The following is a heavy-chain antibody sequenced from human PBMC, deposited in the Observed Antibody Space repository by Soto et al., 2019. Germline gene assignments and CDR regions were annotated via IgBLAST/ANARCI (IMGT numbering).Heavy chain of an antibody. D-gene: IGHD6-19*01. J-gene: IGHJ4*02. CDR3: ASERRLAVAAPGY. CDR1: GFTLSSYT. V-gene: IGHV3-30-3*01. CDR2: ISSDGSNK. Sequence: QVQLVQSGGDVVQPGRSLRLSCAASGFTLSSYTMYWVRQAPGKGLEWVATISSDGSNKDYADSVKGRLTISRDNSKNTLFLQMNSLRAEDTAVYYCASERRLAVAAPGYWGQGTLVTVSS.